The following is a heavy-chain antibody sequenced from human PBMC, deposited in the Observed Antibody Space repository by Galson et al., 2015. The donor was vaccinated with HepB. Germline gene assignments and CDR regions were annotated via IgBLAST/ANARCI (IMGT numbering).Heavy chain of an antibody. D-gene: IGHD6-19*01. CDR2: IKSNTDGGTT. CDR1: GFTFSNAW. V-gene: IGHV3-15*01. J-gene: IGHJ4*02. Sequence: SLRLSCAASGFTFSNAWMSWVRQAPGKGLEWVGRIKSNTDGGTTDYAAPVKGRFTISRDDSKNTQYLQMNSLKTEDTAVYYCTTGSSGWYEAGYWGQGTLVTVSS. CDR3: TTGSSGWYEAGY.